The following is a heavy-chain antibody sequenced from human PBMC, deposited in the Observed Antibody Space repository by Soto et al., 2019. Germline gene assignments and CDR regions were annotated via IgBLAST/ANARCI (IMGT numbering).Heavy chain of an antibody. CDR3: AREVAGTNYYYGMDV. V-gene: IGHV5-51*01. J-gene: IGHJ6*02. Sequence: PGESLRISCKGSGYSFTNYWIGWVRQMPGKGLEWMGRIYPGDSDTRYSPSSQGQVTISVDKSISTAYLHWSSLKASDTAMYYCAREVAGTNYYYGMDVWGQGTTVTXSS. CDR1: GYSFTNYW. CDR2: IYPGDSDT. D-gene: IGHD6-19*01.